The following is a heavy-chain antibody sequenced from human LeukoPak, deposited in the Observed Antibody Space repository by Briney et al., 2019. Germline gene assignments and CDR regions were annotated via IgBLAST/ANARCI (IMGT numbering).Heavy chain of an antibody. Sequence: SETLSLTCAVYGGSFSGYYWSWIRQPPGKGLEWIGEINHSGSTNYNPSHKSRVTMSVDTSRNQFSLKLSSVTAADTAVYYCARDQYRFDPWGQGTLVTVSS. CDR2: INHSGST. J-gene: IGHJ5*02. CDR1: GGSFSGYY. V-gene: IGHV4-34*01. D-gene: IGHD2-2*01. CDR3: ARDQYRFDP.